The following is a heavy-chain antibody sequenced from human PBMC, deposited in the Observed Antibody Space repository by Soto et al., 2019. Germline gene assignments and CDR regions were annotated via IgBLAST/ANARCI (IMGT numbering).Heavy chain of an antibody. V-gene: IGHV2-5*01. J-gene: IGHJ4*02. Sequence: QITLKESGPTLVKPTQTLTLTCTFSGFSLSTSGVGVGWIRQPPGKALEWLTLIYWNDDKRYSPSLKSRLTITKDTSKNQVVLTMTNMDPVDTATYYCAHGGPAASPDFWGQGTLVTVSS. CDR1: GFSLSTSGVG. D-gene: IGHD6-13*01. CDR2: IYWNDDK. CDR3: AHGGPAASPDF.